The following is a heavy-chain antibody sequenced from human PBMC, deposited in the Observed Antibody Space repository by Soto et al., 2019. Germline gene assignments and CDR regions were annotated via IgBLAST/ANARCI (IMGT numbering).Heavy chain of an antibody. CDR1: GCTFSSFF. Sequence: EVQLLEPGGGLVQPGGSLRLSCAASGCTFSSFFMSWVRQAPGKGLGWVSGIGANGGGTYYTDSVKGRFIISIDNSKNTLYLQMNSLRAEDTAVYYCARDPNGDYLGAFDFWGQKTMVTVSS. V-gene: IGHV3-23*01. J-gene: IGHJ3*01. CDR2: IGANGGGT. CDR3: ARDPNGDYLGAFDF. D-gene: IGHD4-17*01.